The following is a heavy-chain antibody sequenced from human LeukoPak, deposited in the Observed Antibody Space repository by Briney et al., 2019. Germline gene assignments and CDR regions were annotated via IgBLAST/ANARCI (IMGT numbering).Heavy chain of an antibody. J-gene: IGHJ4*02. V-gene: IGHV3-7*03. Sequence: GGSLRLSCAASGFTFSSYSMSWVRQAPGKGLEWVANIKQDGSEKNYVGSVKGRFTIARDNAKNSLYLQMNSLRAEDTAVYYCAKVWMVRGMLPDYWGQGTLVTVSS. D-gene: IGHD3-10*01. CDR2: IKQDGSEK. CDR1: GFTFSSYS. CDR3: AKVWMVRGMLPDY.